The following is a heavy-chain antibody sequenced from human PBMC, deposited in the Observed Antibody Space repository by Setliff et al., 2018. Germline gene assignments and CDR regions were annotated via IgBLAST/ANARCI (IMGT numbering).Heavy chain of an antibody. CDR1: GGTFSYYY. V-gene: IGHV4-34*01. J-gene: IGHJ4*02. D-gene: IGHD6-6*01. CDR3: ARGRNIAARLLDS. CDR2: INHTGTT. Sequence: SETLSLTCAASGGTFSYYYWTWIRQPPGKGLEWVGEINHTGTTKYNPSLQSRVTISIDTSKDQFSLTVTSVTAADTAMYYCARGRNIAARLLDSWGQGTLVTVSS.